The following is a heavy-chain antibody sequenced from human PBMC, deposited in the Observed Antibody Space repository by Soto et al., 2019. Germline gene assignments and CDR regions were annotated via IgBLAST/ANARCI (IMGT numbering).Heavy chain of an antibody. CDR3: ARNYYGSGSYLGPFGY. Sequence: WSLRLSCAASGFTFSNFAIHWVRQAPGKGLEWVAVISHDGANKYYADSVKGRFTISRDNSNNTLYLQMNSLRAEDTAVYYCARNYYGSGSYLGPFGYWGQGPLVTVSS. V-gene: IGHV3-30-3*01. D-gene: IGHD3-10*01. J-gene: IGHJ4*02. CDR1: GFTFSNFA. CDR2: ISHDGANK.